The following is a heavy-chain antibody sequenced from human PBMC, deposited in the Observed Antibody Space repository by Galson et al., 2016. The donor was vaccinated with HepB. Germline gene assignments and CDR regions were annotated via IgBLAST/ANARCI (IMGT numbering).Heavy chain of an antibody. J-gene: IGHJ4*02. V-gene: IGHV1-18*01. D-gene: IGHD3-9*01. CDR2: ISSYNGDT. CDR1: GYTFTNYG. CDR3: ARGGANFDVILDF. Sequence: SVKVSCKASGYTFTNYGVSWVRQAPGQGLEWMGWISSYNGDTNYAQKFQGRVTMTTDKSTSTAYMDLRSLKSDDTAVYFCARGGANFDVILDFWGQGTLVTVSS.